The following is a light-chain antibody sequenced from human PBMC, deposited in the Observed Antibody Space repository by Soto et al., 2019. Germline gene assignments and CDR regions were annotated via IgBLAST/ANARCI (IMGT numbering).Light chain of an antibody. CDR2: DAS. J-gene: IGKJ4*01. CDR1: QSVGTY. V-gene: IGKV3-11*01. CDR3: QQRSNWPLT. Sequence: EIVLTQSPATLSLSPGERATLSCRASQSVGTYFAWYQQKPGQAPRLLVYDASNRATGIPARFSGSGSGTDFTHPISSLEPEDVAIYYCQQRSNWPLTFGGGTKVEIK.